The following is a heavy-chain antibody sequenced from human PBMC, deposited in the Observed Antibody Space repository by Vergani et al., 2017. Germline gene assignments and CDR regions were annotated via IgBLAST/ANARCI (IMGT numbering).Heavy chain of an antibody. CDR3: AKDPDYGAGSYRPYDY. CDR2: ISGSGGST. J-gene: IGHJ4*02. V-gene: IGHV3-23*01. D-gene: IGHD3-10*01. Sequence: EVQLLESGGGLVQPGGSLRLSCAASVFTFSSYAMSCVRQAPGKGLEWVSTISGSGGSTYYADSVKGRFTISRDNSKNTLYLQMNSLRAEDTAVYYCAKDPDYGAGSYRPYDYWGQGTLVTVSS. CDR1: VFTFSSYA.